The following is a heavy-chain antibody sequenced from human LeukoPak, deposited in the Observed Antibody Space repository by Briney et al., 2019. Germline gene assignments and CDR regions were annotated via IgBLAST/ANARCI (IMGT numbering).Heavy chain of an antibody. J-gene: IGHJ6*03. CDR2: IRFDGVNK. CDR3: ARDPYSGGYWDYYYYYMDL. D-gene: IGHD1-26*01. Sequence: PGGSLRLSCAASAFTFSAYGMHWVRQTPGKGLEWVAFIRFDGVNKYYADSVKGRFTISRDNAKNSLYLQMNSLRAEDTAVYYCARDPYSGGYWDYYYYYMDLWGQGTTVTISS. V-gene: IGHV3-30*02. CDR1: AFTFSAYG.